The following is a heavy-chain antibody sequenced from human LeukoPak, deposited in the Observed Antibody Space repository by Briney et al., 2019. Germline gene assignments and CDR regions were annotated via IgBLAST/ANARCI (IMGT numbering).Heavy chain of an antibody. V-gene: IGHV3-21*01. CDR2: ISSSSSYI. J-gene: IGHJ3*02. CDR1: GFTFSSYS. CDR3: AISTKSSGAFDI. Sequence: GGSLRLSCAASGFTFSSYSMNWVRQAPGKGLEWVSSISSSSSYIYYADSVKGRFTISRDNAKNSLYLQMNSLRAEDTAVYYCAISTKSSGAFDIWGQGTRVTVSS. D-gene: IGHD1-26*01.